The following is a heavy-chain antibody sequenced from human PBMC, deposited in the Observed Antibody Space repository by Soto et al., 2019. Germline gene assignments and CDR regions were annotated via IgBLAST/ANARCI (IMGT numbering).Heavy chain of an antibody. CDR1: GFTFSRYA. CDR3: ARSRSGAVADSFDF. D-gene: IGHD3-10*01. CDR2: ISRDGTNK. Sequence: QVQVVESGGGVVQPGRSLRLSCAASGFTFSRYAIHWVRQAPGKGLEWVAVISRDGTNKYYVDSVKGRFTISRDNSRNTLYLQMNNLRHEDAAVYYCARSRSGAVADSFDFWGQGTLVTVSS. V-gene: IGHV3-30*04. J-gene: IGHJ4*02.